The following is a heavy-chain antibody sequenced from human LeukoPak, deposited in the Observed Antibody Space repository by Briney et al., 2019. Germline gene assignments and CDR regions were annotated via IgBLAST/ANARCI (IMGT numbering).Heavy chain of an antibody. J-gene: IGHJ4*02. Sequence: GGSLRLSCAASGFTFSSYSMNWVRQAPGKGLEWVSSISSSSSYIYYADSVKGRFTISRDNAKNSLYLQMNSLRAEDTAVYYCARVGISSRITIFGVVGGIYDYWGQGTLVTVSS. CDR1: GFTFSSYS. V-gene: IGHV3-21*01. D-gene: IGHD3-3*01. CDR3: ARVGISSRITIFGVVGGIYDY. CDR2: ISSSSSYI.